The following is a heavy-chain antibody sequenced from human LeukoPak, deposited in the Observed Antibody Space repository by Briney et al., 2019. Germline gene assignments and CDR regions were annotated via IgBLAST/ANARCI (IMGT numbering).Heavy chain of an antibody. CDR1: GGSISSYY. CDR2: IYYSGST. V-gene: IGHV4-59*01. J-gene: IGHJ3*02. Sequence: SETLSLTCTVSGGSISSYYWSWIRQPPGKGLESIGYIYYSGSTNYNPSLKSRVTISVDTSKNQFSLKLSSVTAAYTAVYYCARGSPSLLVAFDIWGQGTMVTVSS. D-gene: IGHD1-26*01. CDR3: ARGSPSLLVAFDI.